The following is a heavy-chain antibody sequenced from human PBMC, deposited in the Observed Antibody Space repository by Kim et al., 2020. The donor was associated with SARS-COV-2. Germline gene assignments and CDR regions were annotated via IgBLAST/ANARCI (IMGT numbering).Heavy chain of an antibody. J-gene: IGHJ4*02. D-gene: IGHD3-3*01. CDR3: ASRTRLRFLEWLLFDY. CDR2: IYYSGST. CDR1: GGSISSSSYY. V-gene: IGHV4-39*01. Sequence: SETLSLTCTVSGGSISSSSYYWGWIRQPPGKGLEWIGSIYYSGSTYYNPSLKSRVTISVDTSKNQFSLKLSSVTAADTAVYYCASRTRLRFLEWLLFDYWGQGTLVTVSS.